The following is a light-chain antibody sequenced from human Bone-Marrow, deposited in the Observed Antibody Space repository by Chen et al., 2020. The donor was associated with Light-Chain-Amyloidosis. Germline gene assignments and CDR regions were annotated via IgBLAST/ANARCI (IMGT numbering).Light chain of an antibody. CDR3: TSYRSGSTPVM. CDR1: SNAVGGYTY. V-gene: IGLV2-14*03. J-gene: IGLJ3*02. CDR2: DVS. Sequence: HSALTQPASVSGSPAQSITISCTGTSNAVGGYTYVSWYQQHPGKAPQLLIYDVSNRPSGVSNRFSGSKSGNTASLTISGLQAEDEEHYYCTSYRSGSTPVMFGGGTKVTVL.